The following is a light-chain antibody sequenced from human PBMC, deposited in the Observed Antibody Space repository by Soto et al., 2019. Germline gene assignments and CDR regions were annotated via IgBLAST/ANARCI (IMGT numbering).Light chain of an antibody. J-gene: IGKJ4*01. CDR2: DAS. V-gene: IGKV1-5*01. CDR3: QQHSDYCT. CDR1: QSISRY. Sequence: DIVLTQSPSTLSASVGERVTISCRASQSISRYLAWFQQKPGQPPRVLIYDASSLATGVPSRFSGSGSGTEFTLTISSLQPDDFAVYYCQQHSDYCTFGQGTKVEIK.